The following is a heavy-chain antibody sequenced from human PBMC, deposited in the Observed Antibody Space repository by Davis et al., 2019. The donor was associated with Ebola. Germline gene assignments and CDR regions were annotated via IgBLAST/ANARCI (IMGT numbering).Heavy chain of an antibody. CDR1: GFTFDDFA. J-gene: IGHJ5*02. D-gene: IGHD3-22*01. CDR2: INWNGGST. V-gene: IGHV3-20*04. Sequence: GESLKISCAASGFTFDDFAMAWVRQSPGKGLEWVSGINWNGGSTGYADSVKGRFTISRDNSKNTLYLQMNSLRAEDTAVYYCARGRTMINGDNWFDPWGQGTLVTVSS. CDR3: ARGRTMINGDNWFDP.